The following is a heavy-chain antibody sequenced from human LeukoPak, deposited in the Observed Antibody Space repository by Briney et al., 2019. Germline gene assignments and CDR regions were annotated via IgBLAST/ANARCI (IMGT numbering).Heavy chain of an antibody. CDR2: ISAYNGNT. CDR3: ARARGQQLVMDY. D-gene: IGHD6-13*01. CDR1: GYTFTSYG. V-gene: IGHV1-18*01. Sequence: ASGKVSCKASGYTFTSYGISWVRQAPGQGLEGMGGISAYNGNTNYAQKLQGRVTMTTDTSTSTAYMELRSLRSDDTAVYYCARARGQQLVMDYWGQGTLVTVSS. J-gene: IGHJ4*02.